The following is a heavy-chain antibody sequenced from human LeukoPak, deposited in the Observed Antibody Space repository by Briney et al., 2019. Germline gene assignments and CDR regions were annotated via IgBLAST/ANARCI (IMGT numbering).Heavy chain of an antibody. CDR1: GGSISSYY. CDR3: ARDFPYYYGSGSYYFDY. Sequence: SETLSLTCTVSGGSISSYYWSWIRQPAGKGLEWIGRIYTSGSTNYNPSLKSRVTISVDTSKNQFSLKLSSVTAADTAVYYCARDFPYYYGSGSYYFDYWGQGTLVTVSS. J-gene: IGHJ4*02. CDR2: IYTSGST. D-gene: IGHD3-10*01. V-gene: IGHV4-4*07.